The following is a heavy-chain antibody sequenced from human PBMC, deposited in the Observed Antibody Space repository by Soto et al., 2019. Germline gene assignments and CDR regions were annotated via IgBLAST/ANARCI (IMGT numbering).Heavy chain of an antibody. Sequence: QVQLQESGPGLVKPSQTLSLTCTVSGRSISSGGYYWSWISQHPGKGLEGIGYIYYIGRTYYHQSLKIRVNFSVDTAKNLVSLMLSSVTAADTAVYYCVRAVAEQYYDSSGLPLDFDIWGHGTIVTVSS. J-gene: IGHJ3*02. CDR3: VRAVAEQYYDSSGLPLDFDI. CDR1: GRSISSGGYY. CDR2: IYYIGRT. V-gene: IGHV4-31*03. D-gene: IGHD3-22*01.